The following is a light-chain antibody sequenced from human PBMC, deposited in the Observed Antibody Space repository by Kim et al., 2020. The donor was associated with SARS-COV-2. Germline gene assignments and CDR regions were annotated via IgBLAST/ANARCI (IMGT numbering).Light chain of an antibody. J-gene: IGKJ2*01. CDR2: NAV. V-gene: IGKV1-33*01. Sequence: DIQLTQSPSSLSASAGETVTITCQASQDIKKFLNWFQQKPGKAPKLLIYNAVSLDTGVPSRFSGRGSGTHFIFTIKNLQPEDVATYYCQQSDLLPYTFGQGTKVDIK. CDR3: QQSDLLPYT. CDR1: QDIKKF.